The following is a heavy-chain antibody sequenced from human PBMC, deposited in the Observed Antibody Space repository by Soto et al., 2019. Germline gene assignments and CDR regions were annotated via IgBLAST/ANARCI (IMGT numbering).Heavy chain of an antibody. V-gene: IGHV3-30-3*01. J-gene: IGHJ5*02. D-gene: IGHD5-12*01. CDR1: GFPFNSYG. Sequence: QVQLVESGGDVVQPGRSLRLSCAASGFPFNSYGMHWVRQAPGKGLKWVAVISYDGSNKYYADSVKGRFIISRDNSKNPLFLQVNSMRAEDTAVYYCARADNGYRGGNFDPWGQGTLVTVSS. CDR3: ARADNGYRGGNFDP. CDR2: ISYDGSNK.